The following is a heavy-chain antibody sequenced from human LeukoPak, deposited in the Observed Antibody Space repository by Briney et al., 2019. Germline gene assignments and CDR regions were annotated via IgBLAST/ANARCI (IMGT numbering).Heavy chain of an antibody. CDR3: ARIFND. Sequence: PSETLSLNCTVSGGSISTYYWSWFRQPPGKGLEFIGYISASGIINYNPSLESRLIMSLDTSKNQFSLNLMSVTAADTAVYYCARIFNDWGQGTLVTVSS. CDR1: GGSISTYY. CDR2: ISASGII. V-gene: IGHV4-59*01. J-gene: IGHJ4*02.